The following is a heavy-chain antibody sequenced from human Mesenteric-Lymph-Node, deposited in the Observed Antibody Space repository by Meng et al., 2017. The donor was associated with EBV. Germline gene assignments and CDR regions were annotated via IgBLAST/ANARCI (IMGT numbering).Heavy chain of an antibody. CDR3: ARVSEISGTWLDC. V-gene: IGHV4-39*07. CDR1: GGSISSTSYH. J-gene: IGHJ1*01. Sequence: QLQLQESGPGLVKPSETLSLTCTVSGGSISSTSYHWGWIRQPPGKGLEWIGEVFHIGSTNYNPSLKSRVTISLDKSKNQFSLKLTSVTAADTAVYFCARVSEISGTWLDCWGQGTLVTASS. D-gene: IGHD1-7*01. CDR2: VFHIGST.